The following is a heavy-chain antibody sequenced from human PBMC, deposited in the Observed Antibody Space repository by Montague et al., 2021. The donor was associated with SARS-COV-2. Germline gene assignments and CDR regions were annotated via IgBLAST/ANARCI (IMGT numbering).Heavy chain of an antibody. D-gene: IGHD1-1*01. CDR1: GDSISSYY. V-gene: IGHV4-59*01. CDR2: VHYTGST. CDR3: ARAQNTCFIANCVNYFEV. Sequence: SETLSLTCEVSGDSISSYYWSWIRQPPGKGLEWIGYVHYTGSTKYNPSPKTRVTLSLDTPKNHFSLKLRSVTAADTAIYYCARAQNTCFIANCVNYFEVWGLGALVTVSS. J-gene: IGHJ4*02.